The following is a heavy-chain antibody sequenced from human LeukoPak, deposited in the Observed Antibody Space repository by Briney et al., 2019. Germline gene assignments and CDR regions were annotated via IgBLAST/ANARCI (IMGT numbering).Heavy chain of an antibody. CDR2: IGKDGTGN. CDR1: GFSLSRYW. D-gene: IGHD2/OR15-2a*01. CDR3: ARDLDFYAADY. V-gene: IGHV3-7*01. J-gene: IGHJ4*02. Sequence: GGSLRLSCAASGFSLSRYWMSWVRQAPGKGLEWVANIGKDGTGNHYVDSVKGRFTISRDNAKNSVYLEMNSLRADDTAIYYCARDLDFYAADYWGQGTLVIVSS.